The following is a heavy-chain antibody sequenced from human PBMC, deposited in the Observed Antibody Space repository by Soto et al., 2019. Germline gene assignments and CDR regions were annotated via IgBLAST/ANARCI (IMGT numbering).Heavy chain of an antibody. D-gene: IGHD2-15*01. V-gene: IGHV3-48*02. Sequence: GGSLRLSCAGSGFTLSNYAVNWVRQAPGKGLEWVSYISSDSRYIYYGDSVKGRFTISRDNARNSVYLQMNSLRDEDTAVYYCARIKLVDFLIINVAADVMEVWAQGTPVTAS. J-gene: IGHJ6*02. CDR1: GFTLSNYA. CDR3: ARIKLVDFLIINVAADVMEV. CDR2: ISSDSRYI.